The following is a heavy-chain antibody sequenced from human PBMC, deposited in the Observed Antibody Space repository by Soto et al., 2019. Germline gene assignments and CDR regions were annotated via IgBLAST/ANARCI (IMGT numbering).Heavy chain of an antibody. Sequence: EVQLVESGGGLVKPGGSLRLSFAASGFTFSTDSMNWVRQAPGKGLEWVSSISGGSSYIYYADSVKGRFTISRDNAKNSLYLQMSSLRAEDTAVYYCARGKVLLYWGQGTLVTVSS. D-gene: IGHD2-15*01. CDR2: ISGGSSYI. CDR3: ARGKVLLY. V-gene: IGHV3-21*01. CDR1: GFTFSTDS. J-gene: IGHJ4*02.